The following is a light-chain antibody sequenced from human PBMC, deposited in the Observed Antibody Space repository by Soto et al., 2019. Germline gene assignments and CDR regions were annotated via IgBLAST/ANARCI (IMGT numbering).Light chain of an antibody. CDR1: SSNIGAGYD. CDR3: QSYDSSLTGSEPV. J-gene: IGLJ2*01. CDR2: GNS. Sequence: QAVVTQPPSVSGAPGQRVTISCTGSSSNIGAGYDVHWYQQLPGTAPKLLIYGNSNRPSGVPDRFSGSKSGTSASLAITGLQAEDEADYYCQSYDSSLTGSEPVFGGGTKLTVL. V-gene: IGLV1-40*01.